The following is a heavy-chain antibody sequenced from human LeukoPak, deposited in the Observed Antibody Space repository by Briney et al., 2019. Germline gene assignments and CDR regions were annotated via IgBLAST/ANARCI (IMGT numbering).Heavy chain of an antibody. CDR3: ARGTNWGLDY. J-gene: IGHJ4*02. CDR1: GYTFTGYY. V-gene: IGHV1-2*02. D-gene: IGHD7-27*01. CDR2: INPDSGGT. Sequence: ASVKVSCKASGYTFTGYYIHWVRQAPGQGLEWMGWINPDSGGTIYVQTFQGRVTMTRDSPISTVYMELSRLSSDDTAVYYCARGTNWGLDYWGQGTLVTVSS.